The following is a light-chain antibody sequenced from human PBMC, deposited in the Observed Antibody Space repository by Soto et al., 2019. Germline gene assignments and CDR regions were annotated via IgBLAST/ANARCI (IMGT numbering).Light chain of an antibody. CDR3: QQYYTTPTWT. V-gene: IGKV4-1*01. CDR2: WAS. J-gene: IGKJ1*01. Sequence: DIVMTQSPDSLAVSLGERAAINCKSSQSVLYSSNNKNYLAWYQQRPGQPPKLLIYWASTRQSGVPDRFSGSGSGTDFTLTISGLQAEDVAVYYCQQYYTTPTWTFGQGTKVEIK. CDR1: QSVLYSSNNKNY.